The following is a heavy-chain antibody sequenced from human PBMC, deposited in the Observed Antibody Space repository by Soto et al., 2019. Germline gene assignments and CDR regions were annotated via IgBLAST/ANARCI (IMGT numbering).Heavy chain of an antibody. D-gene: IGHD1-26*01. J-gene: IGHJ4*02. CDR1: NFPISSGYY. CDR2: IYRSGTT. CDR3: ARTHSGSYYSVFNY. Sequence: PWETLSLTCVVSNFPISSGYYWGWIRQSPGKGLEWIASIYRSGTTSYNPSLKSRVTISVDPSKNQFSLMLTAVTAADTAVYYCARTHSGSYYSVFNYWGRGSLVTVSS. V-gene: IGHV4-38-2*01.